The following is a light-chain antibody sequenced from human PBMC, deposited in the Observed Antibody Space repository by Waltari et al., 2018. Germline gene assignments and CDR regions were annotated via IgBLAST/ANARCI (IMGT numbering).Light chain of an antibody. CDR3: QSYDRSHVV. CDR1: SSNIGAGYD. Sequence: QAVLTQPPSVSGAPGQRVTISCTGSSSNIGAGYDVHWYQQFSGTAPKLLLDGNNNRPSGVPVRFSGSKTGTSASLAITGLQAEDEADYYCQSYDRSHVVFGGGTKLTVL. CDR2: GNN. V-gene: IGLV1-40*01. J-gene: IGLJ2*01.